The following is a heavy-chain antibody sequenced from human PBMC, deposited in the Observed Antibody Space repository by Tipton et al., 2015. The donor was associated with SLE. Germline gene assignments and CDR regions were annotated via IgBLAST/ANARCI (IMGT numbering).Heavy chain of an antibody. CDR1: GFIFSSYW. D-gene: IGHD3-22*01. CDR3: AKDENYYDSSGYYVVDY. Sequence: GSLRLSCAASGFIFSSYWMHWVRQAPGKGLVWISRISSDGSSTSYADSVKGRFTISRDNAKNTLYLQMNSLRAEDTAVYYCAKDENYYDSSGYYVVDYWGQGTLVTVSS. V-gene: IGHV3-74*01. CDR2: ISSDGSST. J-gene: IGHJ4*02.